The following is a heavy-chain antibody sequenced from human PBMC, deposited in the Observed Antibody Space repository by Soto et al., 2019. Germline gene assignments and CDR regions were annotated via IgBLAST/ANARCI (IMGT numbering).Heavy chain of an antibody. J-gene: IGHJ3*02. V-gene: IGHV6-1*01. CDR1: GASVSSNSAA. CDR2: TYYRSKWYN. CDR3: ARASGRLGTLCFDAFDI. Sequence: SQTLSLTCAISGASVSSNSAAWNWIRQSPSRGLEWLGRTYYRSKWYNDYAVSVKSRITINPDTSKNQFSLQLNSVTPEDTAVYYCARASGRLGTLCFDAFDIWGQGTMVTFSS. D-gene: IGHD1-1*01.